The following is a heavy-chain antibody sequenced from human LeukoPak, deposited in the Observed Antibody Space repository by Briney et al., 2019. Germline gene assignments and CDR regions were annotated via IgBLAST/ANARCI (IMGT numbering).Heavy chain of an antibody. CDR3: TTYSYSYDVTGYSYFDY. Sequence: GGSLRLSCTAPGFSFSNAWMTWVRQAPGKGLEWVGSIISRTSGGATDYAAPVRGRFTISRDDSQNTLYLQMNSLKTEDTAVYYYTTYSYSYDVTGYSYFDYWGQGTPVTVSS. CDR1: GFSFSNAW. V-gene: IGHV3-15*01. D-gene: IGHD3-22*01. CDR2: IISRTSGGAT. J-gene: IGHJ4*02.